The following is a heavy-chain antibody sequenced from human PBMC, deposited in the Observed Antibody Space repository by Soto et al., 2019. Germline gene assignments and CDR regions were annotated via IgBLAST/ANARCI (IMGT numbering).Heavy chain of an antibody. V-gene: IGHV4-59*08. J-gene: IGHJ4*02. CDR2: IYYSGST. D-gene: IGHD2-21*02. Sequence: SETLSLTCTVSGGSISSYYWSWIRQPPGKGLEWIGYIYYSGSTNYNPSLKSRVTISVDTSKNQFSLKLSSVTAADTAVYYCARHKLATVVTGGVDFWGQGTLVTVSS. CDR3: ARHKLATVVTGGVDF. CDR1: GGSISSYY.